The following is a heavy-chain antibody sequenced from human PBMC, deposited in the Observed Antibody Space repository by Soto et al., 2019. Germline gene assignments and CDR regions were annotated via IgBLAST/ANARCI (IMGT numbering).Heavy chain of an antibody. J-gene: IGHJ5*01. D-gene: IGHD4-17*01. CDR2: VSYTRST. V-gene: IGHV4-59*01. Sequence: QVQLQESGTGMVKPSETLSLNCTVSGGSMRSYYWTWIRQPPGKGLEWIGNVSYTRSTNYNTALKSILSISVDMSNNRFSLRLSSLTAADTAKYFCARDRDDGDYDSWGHGKLVAVSS. CDR1: GGSMRSYY. CDR3: ARDRDDGDYDS.